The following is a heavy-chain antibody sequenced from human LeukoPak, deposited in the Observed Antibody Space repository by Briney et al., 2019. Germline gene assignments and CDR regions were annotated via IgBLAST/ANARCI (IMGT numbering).Heavy chain of an antibody. CDR1: GGSISSGSYY. Sequence: SETLSLTCTVSGGSISSGSYYWSWIRQPAGKGLEWIGRIYTSGSTNYNPSLKSRVTISVDTSKNQFSLKLSSVTAADTAVYYCARAVYGGNIRILDSWYFDLWGRGTLVTVSS. D-gene: IGHD4-23*01. J-gene: IGHJ2*01. CDR3: ARAVYGGNIRILDSWYFDL. V-gene: IGHV4-61*02. CDR2: IYTSGST.